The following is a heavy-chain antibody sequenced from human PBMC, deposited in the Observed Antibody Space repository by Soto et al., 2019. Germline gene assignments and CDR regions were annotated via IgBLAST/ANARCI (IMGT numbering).Heavy chain of an antibody. D-gene: IGHD4-4*01. CDR3: ARDDSNACDY. V-gene: IGHV3-23*04. CDR2: ISSSGGTT. J-gene: IGHJ4*02. Sequence: EVQLVESGGGLVQPGGSLRLSCAVSGFTFSSFAMRWVRQAPGKGLEWVSVISSSGGTTYYTDSVKGRFTISRDNSKNTQYQLMSSLRDENAALYYWARDDSNACDYWGQGTLVTVSS. CDR1: GFTFSSFA.